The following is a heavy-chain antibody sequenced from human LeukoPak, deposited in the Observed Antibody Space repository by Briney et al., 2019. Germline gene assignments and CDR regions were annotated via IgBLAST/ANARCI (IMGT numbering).Heavy chain of an antibody. J-gene: IGHJ4*02. V-gene: IGHV3-66*01. CDR3: ARDRDSLFDY. CDR2: IYSGGST. CDR1: GFTVSSNY. Sequence: GGSLRLSCAASGFTVSSNYMSWVRQAPGKGLEWVSVIYSGGSTYYADSVKGRFTISRDNSKNTLYLQMDSLRAEDTAVYYCARDRDSLFDYWGQGTLVTVSS. D-gene: IGHD3-10*01.